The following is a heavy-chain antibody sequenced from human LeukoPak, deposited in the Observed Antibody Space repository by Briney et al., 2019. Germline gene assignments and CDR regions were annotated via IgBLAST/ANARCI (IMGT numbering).Heavy chain of an antibody. CDR1: GYTFTGYY. Sequence: GASVKVSCKASGYTFTGYYMHWVRQAPGQGLEWMGWINPNSGGTNYAQKFQGRVTMTRDTSISTAYMELSRLRSDDTAVYYCARVPASGRIVGATIDYWSQGTLVTVSS. D-gene: IGHD1-26*01. V-gene: IGHV1-2*02. J-gene: IGHJ4*02. CDR3: ARVPASGRIVGATIDY. CDR2: INPNSGGT.